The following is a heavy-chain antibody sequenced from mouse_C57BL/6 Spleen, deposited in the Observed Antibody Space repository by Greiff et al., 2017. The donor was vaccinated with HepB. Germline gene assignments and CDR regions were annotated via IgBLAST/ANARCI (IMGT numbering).Heavy chain of an antibody. Sequence: EVQRVESGEGLVKPGGSLKLSCAASGFTFSSYAMSWVRQTPEKRLEWVAYISSGGDYIYYADTVKGRFTISRDNARNTLYLQMSSLKSEDTAMYYCTREGGTVVDYAMDYWGQGTSVTVSS. CDR2: ISSGGDYI. J-gene: IGHJ4*01. D-gene: IGHD1-1*01. CDR3: TREGGTVVDYAMDY. CDR1: GFTFSSYA. V-gene: IGHV5-9-1*02.